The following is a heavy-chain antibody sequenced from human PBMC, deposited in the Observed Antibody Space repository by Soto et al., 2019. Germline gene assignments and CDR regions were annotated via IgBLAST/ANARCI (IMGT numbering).Heavy chain of an antibody. CDR3: AGIGGYGYDFDY. CDR2: ISGYIGNT. J-gene: IGHJ4*01. Sequence: QVQLVQSGAEVKKPGASVKVSCKASGYTFTSYVISWVRQAPGQGLEWMGRISGYIGNTNYAQKLQGRVTMTTDTSTSTAYMEVRRLRSEDTAVYYLAGIGGYGYDFDYWRKGTLVTVSS. V-gene: IGHV1-18*01. D-gene: IGHD5-12*01. CDR1: GYTFTSYV.